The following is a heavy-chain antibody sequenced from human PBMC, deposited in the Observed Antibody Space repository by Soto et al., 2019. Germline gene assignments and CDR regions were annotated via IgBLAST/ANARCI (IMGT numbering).Heavy chain of an antibody. CDR1: GFTFSSYA. CDR2: ISYDGSNK. V-gene: IGHV3-30-3*01. D-gene: IGHD1-26*01. CDR3: ASGIVGATTYGMDV. J-gene: IGHJ6*02. Sequence: PGGSLRLSCAASGFTFSSYAMHWVRQAPGKGLEWVAVISYDGSNKYYADSVKGRFTISRDNAKNSLYLQMNSLRAEDTALYYCASGIVGATTYGMDVWGQGTTVTVSS.